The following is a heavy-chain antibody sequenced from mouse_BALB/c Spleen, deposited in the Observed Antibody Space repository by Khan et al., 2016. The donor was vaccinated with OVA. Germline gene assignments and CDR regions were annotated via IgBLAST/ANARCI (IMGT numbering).Heavy chain of an antibody. CDR2: IWSAGST. Sequence: VQLKQSGPGLVQPSQSLSITCTVSGFSLNNYSVHWVRQSPGKGLEWLGVIWSAGSTDYNAAFISRLTISKDNSRSQVFFKMNSLQPNDTAIYYCARRGYDYGRGALFAYWGRGTLVTVSA. D-gene: IGHD2-4*01. J-gene: IGHJ3*01. V-gene: IGHV2-2*02. CDR3: ARRGYDYGRGALFAY. CDR1: GFSLNNYS.